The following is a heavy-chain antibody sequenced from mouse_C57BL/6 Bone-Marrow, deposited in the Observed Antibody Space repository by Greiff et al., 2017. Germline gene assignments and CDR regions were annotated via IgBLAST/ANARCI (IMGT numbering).Heavy chain of an antibody. CDR2: INPSSGYT. D-gene: IGHD1-1*01. CDR1: GYTFTSYT. V-gene: IGHV1-4*01. CDR3: ARSLPTVVASDY. J-gene: IGHJ2*01. Sequence: VQRVESGAELARPGASVKMSCKASGYTFTSYTMHWVKQRPGQGLEWIGYINPSSGYTKYNQKFKDKATLTADKSSSTAYMQLSSLTSEDSAVYYCARSLPTVVASDYWGQGTTLTVSS.